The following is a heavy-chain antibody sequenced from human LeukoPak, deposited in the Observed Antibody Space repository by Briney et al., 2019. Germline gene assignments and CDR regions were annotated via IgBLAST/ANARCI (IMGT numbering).Heavy chain of an antibody. V-gene: IGHV3-21*01. Sequence: GGSLRLSCAASGFTFSSYSMNWVRQAPGKWLEWVSSISIISSYIYYADSVNGRFTISRDNAKNSLYLQMNSMRAEDTAVYYCARDPSEKYYYDSSGYYYDYWGQGTLVTVSS. CDR2: ISIISSYI. CDR1: GFTFSSYS. J-gene: IGHJ4*02. D-gene: IGHD3-22*01. CDR3: ARDPSEKYYYDSSGYYYDY.